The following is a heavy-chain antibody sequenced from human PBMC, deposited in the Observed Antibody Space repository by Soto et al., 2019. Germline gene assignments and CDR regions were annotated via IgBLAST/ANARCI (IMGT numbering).Heavy chain of an antibody. J-gene: IGHJ6*02. CDR3: ARVDTSMVRSGYYFSGMDV. Sequence: PGESLKISCKGSGYSFTSYWIAWVRQMPGKGLEWMGIIYPGDSDTRYSPSFQGQVTISADKSISTACLQWSSLKASDTAMYYCARVDTSMVRSGYYFSGMDVWGQGTTVTVSS. CDR2: IYPGDSDT. V-gene: IGHV5-51*01. CDR1: GYSFTSYW. D-gene: IGHD5-18*01.